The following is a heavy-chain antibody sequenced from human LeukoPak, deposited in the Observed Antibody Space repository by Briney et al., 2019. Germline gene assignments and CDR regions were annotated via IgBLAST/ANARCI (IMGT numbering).Heavy chain of an antibody. CDR3: ARDDSGAGGTSVLAY. Sequence: GGSLRLSCAASGFTFSTYEMNWVRQAPGKGLEWVSYISSSGSTIYYTDSVKGRFTISRDNAKNSLYLQMNSLRAEDTAVYYCARDDSGAGGTSVLAYWGQGTLVTVSS. D-gene: IGHD4-23*01. J-gene: IGHJ4*02. V-gene: IGHV3-48*03. CDR1: GFTFSTYE. CDR2: ISSSGSTI.